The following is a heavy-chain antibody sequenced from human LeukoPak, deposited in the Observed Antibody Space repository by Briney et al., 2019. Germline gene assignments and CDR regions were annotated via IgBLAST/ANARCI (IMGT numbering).Heavy chain of an antibody. J-gene: IGHJ3*02. CDR2: ISSSSSYI. Sequence: PGGSLRLSCAASGFTFSSYSMNWVRQAPGKGLEWVSSISSSSSYIYYADSVKGRFTISRDNAKNSLYLQMNSLRAEDTAVYYCASERRGWAAGSGPDGFEIWGQGTMVTVSS. CDR3: ASERRGWAAGSGPDGFEI. V-gene: IGHV3-21*06. D-gene: IGHD3-10*01. CDR1: GFTFSSYS.